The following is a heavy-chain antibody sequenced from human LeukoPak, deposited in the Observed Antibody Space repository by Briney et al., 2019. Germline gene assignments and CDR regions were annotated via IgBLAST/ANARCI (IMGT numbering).Heavy chain of an antibody. CDR1: GFTFSSYG. CDR3: ARTGSSGYYFQYYFDY. Sequence: AGGSLRLSCAASGFTFSSYGMHWVRQAPGKGLEWVAVISYDGSNKYYADSVKGRFTISRDNSKNTLYLQMNTLRAEDTAVYYCARTGSSGYYFQYYFDYWGQGTLVTVSS. D-gene: IGHD3-22*01. J-gene: IGHJ4*02. CDR2: ISYDGSNK. V-gene: IGHV3-30*03.